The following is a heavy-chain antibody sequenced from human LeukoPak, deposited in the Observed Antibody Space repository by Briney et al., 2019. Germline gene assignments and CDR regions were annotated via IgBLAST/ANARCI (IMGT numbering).Heavy chain of an antibody. J-gene: IGHJ4*02. D-gene: IGHD3-22*01. CDR1: GGSFSGYY. CDR2: INHSGST. Sequence: SETLSLTCAVYGGSFSGYYWSWIRQPPGKGLEWIGEINHSGSTNYNPSPKSRVTISVDTSKNQFSLKLSSVTAADTAVYYCAGDSYYYDSSGYYSFGYWGQGTLVTVSS. V-gene: IGHV4-34*01. CDR3: AGDSYYYDSSGYYSFGY.